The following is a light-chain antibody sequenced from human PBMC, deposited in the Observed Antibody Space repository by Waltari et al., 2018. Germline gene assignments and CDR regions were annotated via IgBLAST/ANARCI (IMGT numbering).Light chain of an antibody. CDR1: SGDSNYK. Sequence: QPVLTQPPSASASLGASVTLTRTLSSGDSNYKVDWYQKRPGKGPRFEMRVGTGGIVGSKGDGIPDRFSVLGSGLNRYLTIKNIQEEDESDYHCGADHGSGSSFVYVFGTGTKVTVL. J-gene: IGLJ1*01. V-gene: IGLV9-49*01. CDR3: GADHGSGSSFVYV. CDR2: VGTGGIVG.